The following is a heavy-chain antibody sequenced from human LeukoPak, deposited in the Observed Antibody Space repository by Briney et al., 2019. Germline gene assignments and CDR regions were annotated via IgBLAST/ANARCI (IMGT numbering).Heavy chain of an antibody. V-gene: IGHV4-59*08. CDR3: SRHDNGPVIRHGFDH. D-gene: IGHD2/OR15-2a*01. CDR1: GGSINNYY. Sequence: SETLSLTCTVSGGSINNYYWSWIRQPPGKGLEWLGYIYSNSGATNYSPSLQSRVIISIDTSKNQFSLKLSSVTAADTVVYYCSRHDNGPVIRHGFDHWGQGTLVTVSS. CDR2: IYSNSGAT. J-gene: IGHJ4*02.